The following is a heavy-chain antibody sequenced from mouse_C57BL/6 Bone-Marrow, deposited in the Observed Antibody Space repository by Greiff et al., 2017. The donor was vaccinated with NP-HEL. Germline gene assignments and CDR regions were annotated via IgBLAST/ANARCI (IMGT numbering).Heavy chain of an antibody. CDR2: IYPRSGNT. D-gene: IGHD2-9*01. V-gene: IGHV1-81*01. CDR3: ARGDSLLWLRRRGFAY. J-gene: IGHJ3*01. Sequence: VQLQQSGAELARPGASVKLSCKASGYTFTSYGISWVKQRTGQGLEWIGEIYPRSGNTYYNEKFKGKATLTADKSSSTAYMELRSLTSEDSAVYVCARGDSLLWLRRRGFAYWGQGTLVTVSA. CDR1: GYTFTSYG.